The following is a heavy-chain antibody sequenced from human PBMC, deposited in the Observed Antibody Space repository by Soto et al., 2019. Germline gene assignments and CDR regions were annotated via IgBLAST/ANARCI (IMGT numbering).Heavy chain of an antibody. J-gene: IGHJ5*02. CDR3: TKEHSNYPDNWFDP. CDR1: GFTFSNHA. Sequence: GGSLRLSCAASGFTFSNHAMSWVRQAPGTGLEWVSAIDGGGTKTYYADSVKGRFSISRDNSMNTLYLQMDSLRAEDTAIYYCTKEHSNYPDNWFDPRGQGTRVTVPS. CDR2: IDGGGTKT. V-gene: IGHV3-23*01. D-gene: IGHD4-4*01.